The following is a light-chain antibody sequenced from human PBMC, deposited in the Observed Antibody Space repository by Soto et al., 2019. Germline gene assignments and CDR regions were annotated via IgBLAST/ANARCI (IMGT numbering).Light chain of an antibody. CDR2: GTS. V-gene: IGKV3-20*01. CDR1: QSVYNNY. CDR3: QQYDDWLRLT. Sequence: EIVMTQSPATLSLSPGGGATLSCRASQSVYNNYLAWYQQKPGQAPRLLIFGTSSRATGIPDRFSGSGSGTHFTLTINRLEPEDVAVYFCQQYDDWLRLTFGGGTKVDIK. J-gene: IGKJ4*01.